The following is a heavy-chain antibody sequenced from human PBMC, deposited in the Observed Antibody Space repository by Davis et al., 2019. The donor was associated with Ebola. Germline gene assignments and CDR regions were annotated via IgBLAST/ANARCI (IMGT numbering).Heavy chain of an antibody. J-gene: IGHJ6*04. D-gene: IGHD3-10*01. CDR1: GGTFTNYA. V-gene: IGHV1-69*04. CDR2: IIPVVDTK. CDR3: ARGLLLWFGESYYYGMDV. Sequence: SVKVSCKTSGGTFTNYAVNWVRQAPGQGLEWMGRIIPVVDTKDYAQKFQGRVTMTRENSMSTAYMELSRLRSDDTAVYYCARGLLLWFGESYYYGMDVWGKGTTVTVSS.